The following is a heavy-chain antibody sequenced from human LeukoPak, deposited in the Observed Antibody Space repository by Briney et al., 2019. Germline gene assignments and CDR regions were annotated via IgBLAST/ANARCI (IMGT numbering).Heavy chain of an antibody. Sequence: PVGSLILSCATSGCTFSSYSMSWVRQAPRKGLEWGASIRSSSGCIYYGVSVKGRFTISRDNAKNSLYLQMNSLRAEDTAGYYCARESGAGGYFSYYNVDVWGKGTTVTVSS. D-gene: IGHD7-27*01. J-gene: IGHJ6*03. CDR2: IRSSSGCI. CDR3: ARESGAGGYFSYYNVDV. CDR1: GCTFSSYS. V-gene: IGHV3-21*01.